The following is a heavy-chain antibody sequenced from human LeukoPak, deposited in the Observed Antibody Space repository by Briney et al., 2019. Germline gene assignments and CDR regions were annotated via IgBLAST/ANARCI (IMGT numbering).Heavy chain of an antibody. V-gene: IGHV4-39*07. CDR2: IYYSGST. D-gene: IGHD3-10*01. Sequence: SETLSLTCTVSGGSISSSSYYWGWIRQPPGKGLEWIGSIYYSGSTYYNPSLKSRVTISVDTSKNQFSLKLSSVTAADTAVYYCASSSPGSVVRGPTFDYWGQGTLVTVSS. J-gene: IGHJ4*02. CDR1: GGSISSSSYY. CDR3: ASSSPGSVVRGPTFDY.